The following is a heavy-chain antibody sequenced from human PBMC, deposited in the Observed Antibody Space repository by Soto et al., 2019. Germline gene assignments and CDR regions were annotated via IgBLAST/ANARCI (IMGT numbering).Heavy chain of an antibody. V-gene: IGHV3-11*05. J-gene: IGHJ6*02. D-gene: IGHD3-9*01. CDR2: ISSSSSYT. CDR3: ARDAYDILTGYPAGGMDV. Sequence: QVQLVESGGGLVKPGGSLRLSCVASGFTFSDYYMSWIRQAPGKGLEWVSYISSSSSYTNYADSVKGRFTISRDNAKNSXXLQMNSLRAEDTAVYYCARDAYDILTGYPAGGMDVWGQGTTVTVSS. CDR1: GFTFSDYY.